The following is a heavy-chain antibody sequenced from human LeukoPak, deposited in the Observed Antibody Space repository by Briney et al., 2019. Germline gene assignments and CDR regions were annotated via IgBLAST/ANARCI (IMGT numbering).Heavy chain of an antibody. J-gene: IGHJ4*02. V-gene: IGHV3-21*01. D-gene: IGHD3-10*01. Sequence: GGSLRLSCAASGFTFDDYAMHWVRQAPGKGLEWVSSISSSSSYIYYADSVKGRFTISRDNAKNSLYLQMNSLRAEDTAVYYCARDSSLLWFGEFPFDYWGQGTLVTVSS. CDR1: GFTFDDYA. CDR3: ARDSSLLWFGEFPFDY. CDR2: ISSSSSYI.